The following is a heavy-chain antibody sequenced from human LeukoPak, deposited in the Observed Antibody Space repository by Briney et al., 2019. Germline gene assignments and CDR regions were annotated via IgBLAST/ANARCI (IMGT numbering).Heavy chain of an antibody. CDR1: GYTLTSYA. CDR3: AREDFWSGYGMDV. D-gene: IGHD3-3*01. J-gene: IGHJ6*02. Sequence: ASVKVSCKASGYTLTSYAIHWVRQAPGQRLEWMGWINAGNGNTKYSQKFQGRVTITRDTSASTAYMELSSLRSEDTGVYYCAREDFWSGYGMDVWGQGTTVTVSS. CDR2: INAGNGNT. V-gene: IGHV1-3*01.